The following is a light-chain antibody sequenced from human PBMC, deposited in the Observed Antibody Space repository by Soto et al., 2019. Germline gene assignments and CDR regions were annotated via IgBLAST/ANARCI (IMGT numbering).Light chain of an antibody. CDR3: QQLFDSPIT. CDR2: AAS. Sequence: DIQLTQSPSFLSASVVNRITITCLASQVISTSLAWYQVKPGKAPKLLIYAASTLESGVPSRFSATVSGTEFSLTITSLQPEDFATYYCQQLFDSPITFGQGTRLEIK. CDR1: QVISTS. V-gene: IGKV1-9*01. J-gene: IGKJ5*01.